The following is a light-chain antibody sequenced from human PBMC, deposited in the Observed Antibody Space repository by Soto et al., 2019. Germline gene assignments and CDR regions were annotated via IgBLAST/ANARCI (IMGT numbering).Light chain of an antibody. CDR2: EVS. V-gene: IGLV2-23*02. J-gene: IGLJ1*01. CDR3: CSYGGSSTPRV. Sequence: QSALTQPASVSGSPGQSITISCTGTSSDVGSYNLVSWYQQHPGKAPKLMIYEVSKRPSGVSNRFSGSKSGNTASLTISGLQAEDEADYYCCSYGGSSTPRVFGTGTKLTVL. CDR1: SSDVGSYNL.